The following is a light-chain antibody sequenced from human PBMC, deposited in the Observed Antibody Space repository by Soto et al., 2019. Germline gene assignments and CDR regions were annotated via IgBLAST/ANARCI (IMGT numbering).Light chain of an antibody. CDR3: QSYDSSLSGVV. CDR1: SSNIGAGYD. CDR2: GNS. Sequence: QSVLTQPPSVSGAPGQRVTISCTGSSSNIGAGYDVHWYQQLPGTAPKLLLYGNSNRPSGVPDRFSGSKSGTSASLAITGLQAEDEADYYCQSYDSSLSGVVFGGGTKQTVL. V-gene: IGLV1-40*01. J-gene: IGLJ2*01.